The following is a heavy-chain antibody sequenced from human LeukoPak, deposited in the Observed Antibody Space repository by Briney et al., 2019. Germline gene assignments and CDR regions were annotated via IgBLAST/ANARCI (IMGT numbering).Heavy chain of an antibody. CDR3: ARALSSTSYYNYYYMDV. V-gene: IGHV1-69*05. CDR2: IIPIFGTA. D-gene: IGHD2-2*01. Sequence: VASVKVSCKASGGTFSSYAISWVRQAPGQGLEWMGGIIPIFGTANYAQKFQGRVTITTDESTSTAYMELSSLRSEDTAVYYCARALSSTSYYNYYYMDVWGKGTTVTVSS. J-gene: IGHJ6*03. CDR1: GGTFSSYA.